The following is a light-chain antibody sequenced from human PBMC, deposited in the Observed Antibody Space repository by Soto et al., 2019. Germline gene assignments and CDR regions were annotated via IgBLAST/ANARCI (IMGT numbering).Light chain of an antibody. CDR2: AAS. Sequence: DSQMTQSPSSLSASVGDRVTITCRASQGITNSLAWYQQKPGKVPNLLIYAASTLQSGVPSRFSGRGTGTDFTPTISNLQPENVATYYCQKYKSAPYTVGPGTKVDIK. CDR1: QGITNS. V-gene: IGKV1-27*01. CDR3: QKYKSAPYT. J-gene: IGKJ3*01.